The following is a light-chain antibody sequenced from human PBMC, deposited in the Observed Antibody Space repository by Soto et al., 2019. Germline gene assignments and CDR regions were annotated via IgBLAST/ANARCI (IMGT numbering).Light chain of an antibody. V-gene: IGKV3-15*01. CDR1: QSVSSD. Sequence: ERVMTQAPATLSVSPGERATLSCRASQSVSSDLAWYQQKPGQGPRRLIYGAFNRATGVPARFSGSGSGTDFTLTISSLQSEDFAVYYCQQYNNWPLTFGGGTKVEIK. CDR2: GAF. J-gene: IGKJ4*01. CDR3: QQYNNWPLT.